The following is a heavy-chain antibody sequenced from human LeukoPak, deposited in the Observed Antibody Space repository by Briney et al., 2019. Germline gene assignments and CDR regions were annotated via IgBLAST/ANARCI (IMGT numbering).Heavy chain of an antibody. V-gene: IGHV4-39*01. Sequence: SETLSLTCTVSGGSISSSSYYWGWIRQPPGKGLEWIGSIYYSGSTYYNPSLKSRVTISVDTSKNQFSLKLSSVTAADTAVYYCARHRIRYHGSGSHPPDYWGQGTLVTVSS. J-gene: IGHJ4*02. CDR1: GGSISSSSYY. CDR2: IYYSGST. D-gene: IGHD3-10*01. CDR3: ARHRIRYHGSGSHPPDY.